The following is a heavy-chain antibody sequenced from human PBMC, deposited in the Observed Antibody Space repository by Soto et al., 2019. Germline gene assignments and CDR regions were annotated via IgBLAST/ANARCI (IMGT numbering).Heavy chain of an antibody. V-gene: IGHV4-31*03. D-gene: IGHD1-1*01. Sequence: QVQLQELGPGLVKPSQTLSLTCTVSGGSISSGSYYWSWIRQHPGKCLAWIGYIYYSGSTYYNPSLKSRVTISVATSKNQFSLKLSSVTAADTAVYYCARGEPRNSPFDYWGQGTLVTVSS. CDR1: GGSISSGSYY. CDR3: ARGEPRNSPFDY. J-gene: IGHJ4*02. CDR2: IYYSGST.